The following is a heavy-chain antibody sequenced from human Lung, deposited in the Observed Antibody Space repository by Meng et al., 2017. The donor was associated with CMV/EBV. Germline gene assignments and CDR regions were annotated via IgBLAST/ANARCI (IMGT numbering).Heavy chain of an antibody. V-gene: IGHV1-69*05. J-gene: IGHJ4*02. CDR1: GGTVSSSA. D-gene: IGHD5-18*01. CDR3: TRDLRGYNYGFDS. CDR2: TVTIFGTT. Sequence: CMASGGTVSSSASRWGRQAPGQGLQWMGGTVTIFGTTKNAQRFQGRVTITTDESTSTAYLELSSLSSEDTAIYYCTRDLRGYNYGFDSWGQGTLVTVSS.